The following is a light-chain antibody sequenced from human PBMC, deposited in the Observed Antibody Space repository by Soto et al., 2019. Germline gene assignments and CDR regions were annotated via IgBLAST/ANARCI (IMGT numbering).Light chain of an antibody. CDR1: QSVDSSF. CDR2: GAS. CDR3: QYYGGSPRT. J-gene: IGKJ1*01. Sequence: ELVLTQSPGTLSLSPGERATLSCRASQSVDSSFLGWYQQKPGQAPRLLIYGASSRATGIPDSFSGSGSGTDFTLTISSLEPQDTAVYYCQYYGGSPRTFGQGTKVEI. V-gene: IGKV3-20*01.